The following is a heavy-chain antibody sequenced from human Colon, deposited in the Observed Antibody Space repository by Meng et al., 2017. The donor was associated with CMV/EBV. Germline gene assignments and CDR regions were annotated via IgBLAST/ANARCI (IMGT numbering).Heavy chain of an antibody. CDR1: GYSFVEYY. D-gene: IGHD3-3*01. CDR2: INPYGGSA. CDR3: ARVPWNLELILSY. J-gene: IGHJ4*02. Sequence: CRASGYSFVEYYIHWIRQAPGEGLEWMGWINPYGGSANYAQKFQGRVTMTRDASTSTAYMELRGLRSDDTAVYYCARVPWNLELILSYWGQGTLVTVSS. V-gene: IGHV1-2*02.